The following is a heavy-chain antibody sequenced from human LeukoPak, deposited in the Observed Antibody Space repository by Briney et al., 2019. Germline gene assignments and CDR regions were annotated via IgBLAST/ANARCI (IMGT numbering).Heavy chain of an antibody. Sequence: GGSLRLSCAASGFTFSSYWMSWVRQAPGKGLEWVANIKQDGSEKYYVDSVKGRFTISRDNAKNSLYLRMNSLRAEDTAVYYCARVRYRSGGSCYRGFTYFDYWGQGTLVTVSS. D-gene: IGHD2-15*01. CDR3: ARVRYRSGGSCYRGFTYFDY. CDR1: GFTFSSYW. CDR2: IKQDGSEK. V-gene: IGHV3-7*01. J-gene: IGHJ4*02.